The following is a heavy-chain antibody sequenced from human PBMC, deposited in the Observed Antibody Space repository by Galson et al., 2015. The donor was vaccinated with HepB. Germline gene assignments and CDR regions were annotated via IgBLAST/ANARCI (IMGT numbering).Heavy chain of an antibody. CDR1: GFTFSSYG. CDR3: ARGTGGMATIALDY. Sequence: SLRLSCAASGFTFSSYGMHWVRQAPGKGLEWVAVIWYDGSNKYHADSVKGRFTISRDNFKNTLYLQMNSLRAEDTAVYYCARGTGGMATIALDYWGQGTLVTVSS. J-gene: IGHJ4*02. CDR2: IWYDGSNK. V-gene: IGHV3-33*01. D-gene: IGHD5-24*01.